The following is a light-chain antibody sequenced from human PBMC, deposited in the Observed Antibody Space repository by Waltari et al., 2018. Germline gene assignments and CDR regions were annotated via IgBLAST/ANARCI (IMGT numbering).Light chain of an antibody. CDR2: QDS. Sequence: SYDLSQPPSVTVSPGQTASITCSGDKLGEKYVCWYQQKSVQSPVLVIFQDSTRPSRIPERFSGSNSRNTATLTIIGTQTLDEGDYYCQAWDTNTEDVFGGGTRLTVL. CDR1: KLGEKY. J-gene: IGLJ2*01. V-gene: IGLV3-1*01. CDR3: QAWDTNTEDV.